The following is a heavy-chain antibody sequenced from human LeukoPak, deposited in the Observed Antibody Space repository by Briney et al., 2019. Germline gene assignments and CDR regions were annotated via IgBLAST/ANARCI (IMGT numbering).Heavy chain of an antibody. D-gene: IGHD6-6*01. J-gene: IGHJ4*02. CDR2: INSDGTRT. Sequence: GGSLRLSCVASGFSFDEYWMNWVRQPLGKGPVAISRINSDGTRTIYADAVRGRFIISRDNSKNTLYLQMNSLRAEDTAVYYCAKSLYQSSIAAHPAGYWGRGTLVTVSS. CDR3: AKSLYQSSIAAHPAGY. CDR1: GFSFDEYW. V-gene: IGHV3-74*01.